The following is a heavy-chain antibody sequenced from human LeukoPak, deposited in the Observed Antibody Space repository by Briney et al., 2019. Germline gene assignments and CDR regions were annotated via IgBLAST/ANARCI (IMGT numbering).Heavy chain of an antibody. D-gene: IGHD3-9*01. CDR2: ISYDGSNK. J-gene: IGHJ4*02. Sequence: GGSLRLSCAASGFTFSSYAMHWVRQAPGKGLEWVAVISYDGSNKYYADSVKGRFTISRDNSKNTLYLQMNSLRAEDTAVYYCARVAYYDILTGPFDYWGQGTLVTVSS. CDR1: GFTFSSYA. CDR3: ARVAYYDILTGPFDY. V-gene: IGHV3-30*04.